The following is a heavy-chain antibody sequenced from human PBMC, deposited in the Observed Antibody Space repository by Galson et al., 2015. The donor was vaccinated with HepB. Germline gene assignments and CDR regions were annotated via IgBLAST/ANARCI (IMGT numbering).Heavy chain of an antibody. CDR1: GFTFSDYY. CDR2: ISCGGSTI. D-gene: IGHD3-9*01. J-gene: IGHJ5*02. Sequence: SLRLSCAASGFTFSDYYMSWIRQAPGKGPEWVSYISCGGSTIYYADSVKGRFTISRDNAKDSLYLQMNSLRAEDTAVYYCARGLYDILSGPWGQGTLVTVSS. V-gene: IGHV3-11*01. CDR3: ARGLYDILSGP.